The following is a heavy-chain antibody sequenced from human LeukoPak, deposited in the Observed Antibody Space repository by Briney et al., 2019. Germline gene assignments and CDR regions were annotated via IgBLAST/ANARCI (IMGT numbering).Heavy chain of an antibody. D-gene: IGHD1-26*01. CDR2: ISGSGGST. Sequence: PPGGSLRLSCAASGFTFSSYAMSWVRQAPGKGLEWVSAISGSGGSTYYADSVKGRFTISRDNSKNTLYPQMNSLRAEDTAVYYCAKDGGSYYDAFDIWGQGTMVTVSS. CDR3: AKDGGSYYDAFDI. CDR1: GFTFSSYA. J-gene: IGHJ3*02. V-gene: IGHV3-23*01.